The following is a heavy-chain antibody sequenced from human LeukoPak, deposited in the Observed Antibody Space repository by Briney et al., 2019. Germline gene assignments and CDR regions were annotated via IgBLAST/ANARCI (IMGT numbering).Heavy chain of an antibody. CDR1: GFTFSSYA. J-gene: IGHJ6*03. V-gene: IGHV3-23*01. D-gene: IGHD4-11*01. CDR2: ISGSGGST. CDR3: AKDFQRTTYYMDV. Sequence: GGSLRLSCAASGFTFSSYAMSWVRQAPGKGLEWVSAISGSGGSTYYADSVKGRFTISRDNSKNMLYLQMNSLRAEDTAVYYCAKDFQRTTYYMDVWGKGTTVTVSS.